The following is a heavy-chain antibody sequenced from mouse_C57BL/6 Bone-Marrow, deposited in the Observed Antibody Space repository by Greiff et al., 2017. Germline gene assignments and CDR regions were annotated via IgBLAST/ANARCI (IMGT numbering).Heavy chain of an antibody. CDR2: IVPENGDT. V-gene: IGHV14-4*01. Sequence: VQLQQSGAELVRPGASVKFSCTASGFHIKDDYMHWVKQRPEQGLEWIGWIVPENGDTASASKFRGKATIIADTSSNPAYLQLSSLTSEDTAVSYCNAYDYAWFAYWGQGTLVTVSA. CDR3: NAYDYAWFAY. J-gene: IGHJ3*01. D-gene: IGHD2-4*01. CDR1: GFHIKDDY.